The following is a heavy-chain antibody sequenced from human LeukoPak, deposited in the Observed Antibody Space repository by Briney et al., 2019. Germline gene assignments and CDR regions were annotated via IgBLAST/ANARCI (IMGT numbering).Heavy chain of an antibody. CDR1: GFTFSSYA. V-gene: IGHV3-23*01. CDR3: VRDSNFKIDY. D-gene: IGHD5-24*01. CDR2: ISGSAGST. J-gene: IGHJ4*02. Sequence: GGSLRLSCAASGFTFSSYAMSWVRQAPGKGLEWVSCISGSAGSTYYADSVKGRSTISRDNAKNTLYLQMDSLRADDTAIYYCVRDSNFKIDYWGQGTLVTVSS.